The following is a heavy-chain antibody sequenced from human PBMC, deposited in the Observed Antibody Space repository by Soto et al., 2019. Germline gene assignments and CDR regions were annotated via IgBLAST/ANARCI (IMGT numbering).Heavy chain of an antibody. D-gene: IGHD6-19*01. Sequence: QVQLQESGPGLVKPSETLSLTCTVSGGSISNYYWSWIRQPPGKGLEWIGYIYYSGSINYNPSLKSRVTTAQDTSKNQFSLKMSSVTAADTAVYYCAREIAVAGTHYFDYWGQGTLVTVSS. CDR1: GGSISNYY. CDR3: AREIAVAGTHYFDY. CDR2: IYYSGSI. J-gene: IGHJ4*02. V-gene: IGHV4-59*01.